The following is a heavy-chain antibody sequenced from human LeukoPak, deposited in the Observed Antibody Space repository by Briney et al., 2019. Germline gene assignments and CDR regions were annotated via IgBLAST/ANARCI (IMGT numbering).Heavy chain of an antibody. Sequence: ASVKVSCKASGYTFTSYGISWVRQAPGQRLEWMGWISTYNGNTNYAQKLQGRVTMTTDTSTSTAYMHLRSLRSDDTAVYYCARDQPYYYGSGSYLVWGQGTLVTVSS. D-gene: IGHD3-10*01. CDR2: ISTYNGNT. J-gene: IGHJ4*02. CDR1: GYTFTSYG. CDR3: ARDQPYYYGSGSYLV. V-gene: IGHV1-18*01.